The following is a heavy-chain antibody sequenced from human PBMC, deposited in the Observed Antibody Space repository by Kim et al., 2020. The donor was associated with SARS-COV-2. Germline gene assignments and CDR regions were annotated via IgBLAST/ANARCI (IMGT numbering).Heavy chain of an antibody. D-gene: IGHD1-7*01. CDR2: ST. CDR3: AREELGWFDP. V-gene: IGHV4-39*02. J-gene: IGHJ5*02. Sequence: STYYTPSLKSRVTISVDTSKNQFSLKLSSVTAADTAVYYCAREELGWFDPWGQGTLVTVSS.